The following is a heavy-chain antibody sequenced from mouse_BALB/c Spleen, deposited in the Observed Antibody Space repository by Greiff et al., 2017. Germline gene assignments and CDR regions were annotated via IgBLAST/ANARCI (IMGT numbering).Heavy chain of an antibody. Sequence: QVQLKQPGAELVKPGASVKLSCKASGYTFTSYWMHWVKQRPGQGLEWIGEIDPSDSYTNYNQKFKGKATLTVDKSSSTAYMQLSSLTSEDSAVYYCAREGGAAYWGQGTLVTVSA. CDR2: IDPSDSYT. V-gene: IGHV1-69*02. J-gene: IGHJ3*01. CDR3: AREGGAAY. CDR1: GYTFTSYW.